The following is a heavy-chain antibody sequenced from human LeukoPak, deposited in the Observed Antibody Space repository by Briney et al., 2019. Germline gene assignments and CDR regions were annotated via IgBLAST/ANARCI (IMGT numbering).Heavy chain of an antibody. CDR3: ARGTAIINWFDP. J-gene: IGHJ5*02. V-gene: IGHV1-2*02. Sequence: ASVRVSRQASGYTLTRYYMHPVRQAPGQGIEWVGWINPNSGSTNYAQKFQGRVTMTRDTSISTAYMELSRLRSDDTAVYYCARGTAIINWFDPWGQGTLVTVSS. CDR2: INPNSGST. D-gene: IGHD2-21*02. CDR1: GYTLTRYY.